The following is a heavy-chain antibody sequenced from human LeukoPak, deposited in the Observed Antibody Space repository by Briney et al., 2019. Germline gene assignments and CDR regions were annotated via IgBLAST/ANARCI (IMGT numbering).Heavy chain of an antibody. CDR1: GGSISSGGYY. Sequence: SETLSLTCTVSGGSISSGGYYWSWIRQHPGKGLEWIGYIYYSGNTYYNPSLKSRVTISVDTSKNQFSLKLSSVTAADTAVYYCARCGGDCYYSPAFDIWGQGTMVTVSS. CDR3: ARCGGDCYYSPAFDI. V-gene: IGHV4-31*03. CDR2: IYYSGNT. J-gene: IGHJ3*02. D-gene: IGHD2-21*02.